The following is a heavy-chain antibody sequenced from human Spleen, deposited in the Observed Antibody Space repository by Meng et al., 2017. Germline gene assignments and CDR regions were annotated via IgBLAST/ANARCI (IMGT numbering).Heavy chain of an antibody. D-gene: IGHD4-11*01. CDR3: ARGPTTMAHDFDY. Sequence: QVQLQGSGPGLCKPSQPLSLTCTVSGDSISSGTYYWGWIRQHPGKALELIGYFYYSGSPYYNPSFTSLATISVDSSKNQFSLKLSSVTAADTAVYYCARGPTTMAHDFDYWGQGTLVTVSS. CDR1: GDSISSGTYY. V-gene: IGHV4-31*01. J-gene: IGHJ4*02. CDR2: FYYSGSP.